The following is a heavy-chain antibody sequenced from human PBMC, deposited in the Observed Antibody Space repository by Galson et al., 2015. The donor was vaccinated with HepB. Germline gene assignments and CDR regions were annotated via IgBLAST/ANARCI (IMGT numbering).Heavy chain of an antibody. CDR2: ISGSGGSA. J-gene: IGHJ3*02. CDR3: AKDIQRDYDSSGYFKGWGAFDI. D-gene: IGHD3-22*01. Sequence: SLRLSCAASGFSFNNYDMSWVRQAPGKGLEWVSSISGSGGSAYYADSVRGRFTISRDNSKNTLYVQMNSLRAEDTAVYYCAKDIQRDYDSSGYFKGWGAFDIWGQGTMVTVSS. V-gene: IGHV3-23*01. CDR1: GFSFNNYD.